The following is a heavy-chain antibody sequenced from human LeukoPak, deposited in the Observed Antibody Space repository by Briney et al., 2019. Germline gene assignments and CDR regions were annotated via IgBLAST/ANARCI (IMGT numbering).Heavy chain of an antibody. J-gene: IGHJ4*02. CDR3: ARDLGYYDSSGYSDY. V-gene: IGHV4-59*01. D-gene: IGHD3-22*01. CDR1: NGSISSYY. CDR2: IYYSGST. Sequence: SETLSLTCTVSNGSISSYYWSWIRQPPGKGLEWIGYIYYSGSTKYNPSLKSRVTISLDTSKNQFSLTLSSVTAADTAVYYCARDLGYYDSSGYSDYWGQGTLVTVSS.